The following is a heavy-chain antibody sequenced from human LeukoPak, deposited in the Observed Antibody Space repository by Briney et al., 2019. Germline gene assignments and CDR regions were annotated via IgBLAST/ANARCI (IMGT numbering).Heavy chain of an antibody. V-gene: IGHV3-66*01. J-gene: IGHJ1*01. Sequence: GGSLRLSCAASGFTFSSYEMNWVRQAPGKGLEWVSVIYSGGSTSYADSVKGRFTISRDNSRNTVSLQMNTLRAEDTAVYYCARGNSYDSSGYPEYFQNWGQGTLVTVSS. CDR2: IYSGGST. D-gene: IGHD3-22*01. CDR3: ARGNSYDSSGYPEYFQN. CDR1: GFTFSSYE.